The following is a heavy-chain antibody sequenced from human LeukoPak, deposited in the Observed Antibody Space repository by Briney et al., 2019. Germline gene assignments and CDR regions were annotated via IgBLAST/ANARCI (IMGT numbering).Heavy chain of an antibody. Sequence: ASVKVSCKASGYTFTSYGISWVRQAPGQGLEWMGGFDPEDGETIYAQKFQGRVTMTEDTSTDTAYMELSSLRSEDTAVYYCATERAAIVATIQDGGFLDYWGQGTLVTVSS. CDR1: GYTFTSYG. D-gene: IGHD5-12*01. V-gene: IGHV1-24*01. CDR3: ATERAAIVATIQDGGFLDY. CDR2: FDPEDGET. J-gene: IGHJ4*02.